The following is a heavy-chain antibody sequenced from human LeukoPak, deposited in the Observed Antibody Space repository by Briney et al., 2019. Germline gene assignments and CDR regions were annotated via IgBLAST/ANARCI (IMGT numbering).Heavy chain of an antibody. Sequence: GSLRLSCAASGFTFSDYYMSWIRQAPGKGLEWVSYISSSGSTIYYADSVKGRFTISRDNAKNSLYLQMNSLRAEDTAVYYCASSGYDFWSGYSRDYWGQGTLVTVSS. D-gene: IGHD3-3*01. CDR3: ASSGYDFWSGYSRDY. CDR2: ISSSGSTI. CDR1: GFTFSDYY. V-gene: IGHV3-11*04. J-gene: IGHJ4*02.